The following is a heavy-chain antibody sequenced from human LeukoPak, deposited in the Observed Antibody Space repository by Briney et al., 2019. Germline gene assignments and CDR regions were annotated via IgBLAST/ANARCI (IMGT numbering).Heavy chain of an antibody. CDR2: IYNGGNT. J-gene: IGHJ3*01. CDR1: GVTVRSNY. CDR3: ARDKADVSGFRGSWAFDL. D-gene: IGHD3-10*01. Sequence: GGSLRLSCAASGVTVRSNYMSWVRQAPGGGLEWVSVIYNGGNTYYADFVKGRFIVSRDTSKNTLYLQMNSLRAADTALYYCARDKADVSGFRGSWAFDLWGQGTMVTVSS. V-gene: IGHV3-66*01.